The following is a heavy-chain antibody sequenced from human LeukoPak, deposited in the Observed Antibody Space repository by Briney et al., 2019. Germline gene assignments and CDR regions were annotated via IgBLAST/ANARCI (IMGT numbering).Heavy chain of an antibody. Sequence: ASVKVSCKASGYTFTGYYMHWVRQAPGQGLEWMGWINPNSGGTNYAQKFQGRVTMTRDTSISTAYMELSRLRSDDTAVYYCARYSRGWYSAFDIWGQGTMVTVSS. CDR2: INPNSGGT. V-gene: IGHV1-2*02. D-gene: IGHD6-19*01. J-gene: IGHJ3*02. CDR1: GYTFTGYY. CDR3: ARYSRGWYSAFDI.